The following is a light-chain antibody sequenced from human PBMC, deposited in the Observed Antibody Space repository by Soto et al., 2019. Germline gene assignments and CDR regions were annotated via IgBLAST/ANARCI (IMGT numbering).Light chain of an antibody. CDR2: WAS. V-gene: IGKV4-1*01. Sequence: EIVLTQSPATLSLSPGERATLSCRASQSVSSYLAWYQQKPGQPPKLLIYWASTRESGVPDRFSGSGSGTDFTLTISSLQAEDVAVYYCQQYYSTLLTFGGGTKVEIK. J-gene: IGKJ4*01. CDR3: QQYYSTLLT. CDR1: QSVSSY.